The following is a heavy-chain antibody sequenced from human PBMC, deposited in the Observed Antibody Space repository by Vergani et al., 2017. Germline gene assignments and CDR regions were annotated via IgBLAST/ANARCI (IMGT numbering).Heavy chain of an antibody. Sequence: QVHLQESGPGLVQPSQTLSLTCTISGPSFSTEDYYLSWIRQPPGKGLEWIGYIYYNGSTYYNPSLKSRLTMSVDTSKNQFSLRLDSVTAADTAVYYCARVGATEGDFDYWGLGTLVTVSS. CDR1: GPSFSTEDYY. CDR3: ARVGATEGDFDY. D-gene: IGHD1-26*01. J-gene: IGHJ4*02. CDR2: IYYNGST. V-gene: IGHV4-30-4*08.